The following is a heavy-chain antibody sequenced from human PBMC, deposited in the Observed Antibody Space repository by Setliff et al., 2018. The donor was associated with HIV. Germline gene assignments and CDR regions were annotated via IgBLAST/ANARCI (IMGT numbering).Heavy chain of an antibody. CDR2: ITGYNGNT. Sequence: ASVKVSCKVSGDTFNNYGLNWVRQAPGQGLEWMGWITGYNGNTNYAEKFQGRVTMTIDTSTSTAYLELRSLRSDDTAVYYCARDGTRLLAAMDVWGKGTTVTVSS. CDR3: ARDGTRLLAAMDV. J-gene: IGHJ6*03. CDR1: GDTFNNYG. V-gene: IGHV1-18*01. D-gene: IGHD3-3*01.